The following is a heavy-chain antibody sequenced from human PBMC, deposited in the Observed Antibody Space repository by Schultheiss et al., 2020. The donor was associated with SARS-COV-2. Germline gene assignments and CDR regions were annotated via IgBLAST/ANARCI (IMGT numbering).Heavy chain of an antibody. V-gene: IGHV3-49*04. CDR3: TRGSGIFGVVTDY. D-gene: IGHD3-3*01. J-gene: IGHJ4*02. Sequence: GGSLRLSCAASGFTFAGYALRWVRQAPGKGLEWVGFIRSKAYSGTTEYAASVKGRFTISRDDSKSIAYLQMNSLKTEDTAVYYCTRGSGIFGVVTDYWGQGTLVTVSS. CDR1: GFTFAGYA. CDR2: IRSKAYSGTT.